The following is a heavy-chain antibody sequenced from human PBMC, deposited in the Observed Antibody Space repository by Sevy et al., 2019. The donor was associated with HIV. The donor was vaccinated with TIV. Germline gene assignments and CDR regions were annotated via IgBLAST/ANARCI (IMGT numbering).Heavy chain of an antibody. CDR3: ATREGGYCSGGSCHVDY. CDR1: GFTFSSYS. V-gene: IGHV3-48*02. D-gene: IGHD2-15*01. J-gene: IGHJ4*02. CDR2: ISSSSSTI. Sequence: GGSLRLSCAASGFTFSSYSMNWVRQAPGKGLEWVSYISSSSSTIYYADSVKGRFTISRDNAKTSLYLQMNSLRDEDTAVYYCATREGGYCSGGSCHVDYWGQGTLVTVSS.